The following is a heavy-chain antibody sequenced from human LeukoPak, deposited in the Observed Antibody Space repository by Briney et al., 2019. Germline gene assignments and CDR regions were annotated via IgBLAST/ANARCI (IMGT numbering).Heavy chain of an antibody. Sequence: GGSLRLSCAASGFTFSSYGMHWVRQAPGKGLEWVAVIWYDGSNKYYADSVKGRFTISRDNSKNTLYLQMNSPRAEDTAVYYCARGGSGSYYSTFDYWGQGTLVTVSS. V-gene: IGHV3-33*01. CDR3: ARGGSGSYYSTFDY. J-gene: IGHJ4*02. CDR2: IWYDGSNK. CDR1: GFTFSSYG. D-gene: IGHD1-26*01.